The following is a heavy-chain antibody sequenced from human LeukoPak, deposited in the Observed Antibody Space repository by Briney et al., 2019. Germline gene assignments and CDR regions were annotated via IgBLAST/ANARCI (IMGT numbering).Heavy chain of an antibody. Sequence: SETLSLTCTVPGGSISSYYWSWIRQPPGKGLEWIGYIYYSGSTNYNPSLKSRVTISVDTSKNQFSLKLSSVTAADTAVYYCARDAPPYCSGGSCYSYWGQGTLVTVSS. V-gene: IGHV4-59*01. CDR2: IYYSGST. D-gene: IGHD2-15*01. J-gene: IGHJ4*02. CDR1: GGSISSYY. CDR3: ARDAPPYCSGGSCYSY.